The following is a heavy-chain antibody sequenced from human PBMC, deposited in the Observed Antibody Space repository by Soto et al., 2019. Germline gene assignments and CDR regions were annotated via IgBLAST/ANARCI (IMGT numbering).Heavy chain of an antibody. CDR3: ARDIVVAGTGVFRY. V-gene: IGHV4-39*01. CDR2: FYYIGGT. J-gene: IGHJ4*02. D-gene: IGHD6-19*01. CDR1: GGSISTRSSY. Sequence: SETLSLTCTVSGGSISTRSSYWGWIRQPPGKGLEWIGSFYYIGGTYYNPSLKSRVTISVDTSKTQFSLKLSSVTAADTAVYYCARDIVVAGTGVFRYWGQGTLVTVSS.